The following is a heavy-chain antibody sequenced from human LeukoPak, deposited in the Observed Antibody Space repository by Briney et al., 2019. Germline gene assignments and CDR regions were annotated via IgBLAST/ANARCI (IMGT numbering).Heavy chain of an antibody. D-gene: IGHD2/OR15-2a*01. CDR3: VXGHLWLHF. CDR1: GFTFSDYY. Sequence: GGSLRLSCAASGFTFSDYYMSWIRRAPGKGLEWVSYISRSDSTVDYADSVKGRFTISRDNAKNSLYLQMNSLRAEDTAVYYCVXGHLWLHFWGQGTLVTVSS. CDR2: ISRSDSTV. V-gene: IGHV3-11*01. J-gene: IGHJ4*02.